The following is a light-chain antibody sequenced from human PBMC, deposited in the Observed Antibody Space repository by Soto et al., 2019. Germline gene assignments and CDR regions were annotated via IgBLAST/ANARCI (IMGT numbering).Light chain of an antibody. Sequence: DIQMTQSPSSLSASVGDRVTITCRASQSISSYLNWYQQKPGKAPKLLIYAASSLQSGVPSRFSCSGSETDFTLTISSLQPEDFATYYCQQSYSTPTSITFGQGTRLEIK. CDR1: QSISSY. J-gene: IGKJ5*01. CDR3: QQSYSTPTSIT. CDR2: AAS. V-gene: IGKV1-39*01.